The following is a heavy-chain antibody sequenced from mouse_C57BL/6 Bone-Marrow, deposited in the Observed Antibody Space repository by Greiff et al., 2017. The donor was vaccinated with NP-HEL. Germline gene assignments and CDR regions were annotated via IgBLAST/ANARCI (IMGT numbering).Heavy chain of an antibody. Sequence: VQLQQPGAELVKPGASVKLSCKASGYTFTSYWMHWVKQRPGQGLEWIGMIHPNSGSTNYNEKFKSKATLTVDKSSSTAYMQLSSLTSEDSAVYYCARSAVKDYAMDYWGQGTSVTVSS. CDR3: ARSAVKDYAMDY. CDR1: GYTFTSYW. D-gene: IGHD2-2*01. J-gene: IGHJ4*01. CDR2: IHPNSGST. V-gene: IGHV1-64*01.